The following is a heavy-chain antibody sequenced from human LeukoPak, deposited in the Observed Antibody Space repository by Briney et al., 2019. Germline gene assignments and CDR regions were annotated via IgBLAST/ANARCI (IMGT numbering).Heavy chain of an antibody. J-gene: IGHJ4*02. CDR2: FYVGGAT. D-gene: IGHD5-24*01. CDR3: ARGDGYDFFDY. CDR1: GFSVTNNY. V-gene: IGHV3-53*01. Sequence: GGSLRLSCAASGFSVTNNYMSWVRQAPGKGLECVSVFYVGGATYYADSVKGRFTISRDNSENTLYLQMNSLRAEDTAVYYCARGDGYDFFDYWGQGTLVTVSS.